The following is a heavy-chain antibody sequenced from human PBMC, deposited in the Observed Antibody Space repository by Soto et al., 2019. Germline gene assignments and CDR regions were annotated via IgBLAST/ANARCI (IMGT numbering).Heavy chain of an antibody. Sequence: QVPLVQSGAEVRKPGASVKVSCKASGYTFSSYAMHWVRQAPGQRLEWMGWINAGYGNTKSSQKFQDRVTISRDTSASTAYMELPSLRSEDTAVYYCARDTGDGIFDFWGQGTLVTVSS. D-gene: IGHD7-27*01. CDR3: ARDTGDGIFDF. CDR1: GYTFSSYA. J-gene: IGHJ4*02. V-gene: IGHV1-3*01. CDR2: INAGYGNT.